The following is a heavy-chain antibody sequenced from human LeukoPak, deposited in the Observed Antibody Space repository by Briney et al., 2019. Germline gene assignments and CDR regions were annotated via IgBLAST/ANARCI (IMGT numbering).Heavy chain of an antibody. Sequence: SETLSLTCTVSGGSISTYYWSWIRQPAGKDLEWIGHIYSSGSTNYDPSLKSRVTMSVDTSKNQLSLKLNSVTAADTAVYYCARGYGSGSNWFDPWGQGTLVIVSS. J-gene: IGHJ5*02. CDR1: GGSISTYY. CDR2: IYSSGST. CDR3: ARGYGSGSNWFDP. D-gene: IGHD3-10*01. V-gene: IGHV4-4*07.